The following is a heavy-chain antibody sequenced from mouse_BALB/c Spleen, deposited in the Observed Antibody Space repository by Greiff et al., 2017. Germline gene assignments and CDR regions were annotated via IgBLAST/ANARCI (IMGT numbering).Heavy chain of an antibody. D-gene: IGHD2-14*01. CDR1: GFNIKDYY. CDR2: IDPENGNT. J-gene: IGHJ4*01. V-gene: IGHV14-1*02. CDR3: DPYDGDYYAMDY. Sequence: VQLQQSGAELVRPGALVKLSCKASGFNIKDYYMHWVKQRPEQGLEWIGWIDPENGNTIYDPKFQGKASITADTSSNTAYLQLSSLTSEDTAVYYCDPYDGDYYAMDYWGQGTSVTVSS.